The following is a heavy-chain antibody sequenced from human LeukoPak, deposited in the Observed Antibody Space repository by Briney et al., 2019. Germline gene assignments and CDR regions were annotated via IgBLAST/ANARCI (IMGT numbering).Heavy chain of an antibody. CDR3: ARPLWFGESAFDI. Sequence: GGSLRLSCAASGFTFSDYYMGWIRQAPGKGLEWVSYISSSGSTIYYADSVKGRFTISRDNAKNSLYLQMNSLRAEDTAVYYCARPLWFGESAFDIWGQGTMVTVSS. V-gene: IGHV3-11*01. CDR2: ISSSGSTI. CDR1: GFTFSDYY. D-gene: IGHD3-10*01. J-gene: IGHJ3*02.